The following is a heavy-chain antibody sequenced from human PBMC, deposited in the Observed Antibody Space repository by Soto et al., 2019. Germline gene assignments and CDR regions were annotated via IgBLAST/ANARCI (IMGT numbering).Heavy chain of an antibody. CDR2: TNAGNGNT. V-gene: IGHV1-3*05. CDR3: ARDGIAAAGTSWFDP. D-gene: IGHD6-13*01. CDR1: GYTFTSHA. Sequence: QVQLVQSGAEEKKPGASVKVSCKASGYTFTSHAMHWVRQAPGQRLEWMGWTNAGNGNTKYSQKFQGRVTITTDTSASTAYMVLSSLRSEDTAVYYCARDGIAAAGTSWFDPWGQGTLVTVSS. J-gene: IGHJ5*02.